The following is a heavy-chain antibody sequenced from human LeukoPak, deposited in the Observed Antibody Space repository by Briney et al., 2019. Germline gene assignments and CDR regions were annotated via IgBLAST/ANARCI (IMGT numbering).Heavy chain of an antibody. J-gene: IGHJ4*02. CDR1: GFTFSSYA. CDR3: ASGYYYDSSGYYPLGY. D-gene: IGHD3-22*01. CDR2: ISYDGSNK. V-gene: IGHV3-30*04. Sequence: GRSLRLSCAASGFTFSSYAMHWVRQAPGKGLEWVAVISYDGSNKYYADSVKGRFTISRDNSKNTLYLQMNSLRSDDTAVYYCASGYYYDSSGYYPLGYWGQGTLVTVSS.